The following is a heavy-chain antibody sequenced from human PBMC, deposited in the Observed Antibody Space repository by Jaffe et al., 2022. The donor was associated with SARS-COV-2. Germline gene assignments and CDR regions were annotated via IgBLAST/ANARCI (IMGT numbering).Heavy chain of an antibody. D-gene: IGHD1-26*01. CDR3: AASGRPPTRLGY. V-gene: IGHV3-23*01. J-gene: IGHJ4*02. CDR2: VTDSGTGT. CDR1: GFIFSNFA. Sequence: EVQLLESGGGLVQPGGSLRLSCAASGFIFSNFAMSWVRQAPGKGLEWVSAVTDSGTGTYYADSVKGRFTISRDNSKNTLYLQMNSLRAEDTAIYYCAASGRPPTRLGYWGRGTLVTVSS.